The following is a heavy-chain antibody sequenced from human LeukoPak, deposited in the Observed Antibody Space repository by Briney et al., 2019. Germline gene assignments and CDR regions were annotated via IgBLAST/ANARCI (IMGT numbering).Heavy chain of an antibody. Sequence: ASVKVSRKASGYTFTSYGISWVRQAPGQGLEWMGWISAYNGNTNYAQKLQGRVTMTTDTSTSTAYMELRSLRSDDTAVYYCARDKPYYYDSSGYYYVNWGQGTLVTVSS. CDR1: GYTFTSYG. V-gene: IGHV1-18*01. CDR3: ARDKPYYYDSSGYYYVN. J-gene: IGHJ4*02. CDR2: ISAYNGNT. D-gene: IGHD3-22*01.